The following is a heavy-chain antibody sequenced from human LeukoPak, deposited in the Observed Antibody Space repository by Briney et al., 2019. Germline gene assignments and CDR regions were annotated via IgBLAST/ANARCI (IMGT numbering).Heavy chain of an antibody. CDR3: ARTSPWRASHCFDY. CDR1: GYTFTSYA. CDR2: INTNTGNP. V-gene: IGHV7-4-1*02. D-gene: IGHD1-1*01. Sequence: ASVKVSCKASGYTFTSYAMNWVRQAPGQGLEWMGWINTNTGNPTYAQGFTGRFVFSLDTSVGTAYLQISSLKAEDTAVYYCARTSPWRASHCFDYWGQGTLVTVSS. J-gene: IGHJ4*02.